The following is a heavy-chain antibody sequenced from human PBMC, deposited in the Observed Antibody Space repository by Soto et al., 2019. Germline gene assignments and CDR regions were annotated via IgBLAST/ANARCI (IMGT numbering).Heavy chain of an antibody. D-gene: IGHD4-17*01. CDR2: ISSSSSYI. Sequence: GESLKISCAASGFTFSSYSMNWVRQAPGKGLEWVSSISSSSSYIYYADSVKGRFTISRDNAKNSLYLQMNSLRAEDTAVYYCARDNRLRGPFDPWGQGTLVTVSS. V-gene: IGHV3-21*01. CDR3: ARDNRLRGPFDP. CDR1: GFTFSSYS. J-gene: IGHJ5*02.